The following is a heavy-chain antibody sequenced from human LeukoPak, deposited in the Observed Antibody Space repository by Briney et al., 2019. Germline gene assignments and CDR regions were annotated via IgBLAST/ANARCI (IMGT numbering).Heavy chain of an antibody. D-gene: IGHD5-18*01. Sequence: GGSLRLSCAASGFSVSSNYMSWVRQAPGKGLEWISIIYSGGSAYDADSVKGRFTISKDNSKNTLYLQMNSLRAEDTPVYYCAKAAGSYGFLGDWGQGTLVTVSS. V-gene: IGHV3-53*01. CDR2: IYSGGSA. J-gene: IGHJ4*02. CDR1: GFSVSSNY. CDR3: AKAAGSYGFLGD.